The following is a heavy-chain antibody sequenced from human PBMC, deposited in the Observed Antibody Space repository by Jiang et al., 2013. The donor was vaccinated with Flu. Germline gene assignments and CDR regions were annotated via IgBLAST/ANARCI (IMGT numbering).Heavy chain of an antibody. CDR1: GFTFSDYY. CDR3: AREYGDYVAYFQN. Sequence: VQLVESGGGVVQPGRSLRLSCAASGFTFSDYYMNWIRQAPGKGLEWISYISSSSSLTNYADSVKGRFTISRDNAKNSLYLQMNSLRAEDTAVYYCAREYGDYVAYFQNWGQGTPVTVSS. V-gene: IGHV3-11*06. D-gene: IGHD4-17*01. J-gene: IGHJ1*01. CDR2: ISSSSSLT.